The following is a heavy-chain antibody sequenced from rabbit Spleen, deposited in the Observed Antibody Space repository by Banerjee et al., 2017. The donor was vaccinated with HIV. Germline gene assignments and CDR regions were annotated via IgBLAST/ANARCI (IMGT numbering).Heavy chain of an antibody. Sequence: QEQLEESGGGLVKPEGSLTLTCKASGFSFSDKEVMCWVRQAPGKGLEWIGCINSVTGKTVYATWAKGRFTISRASSTTVFLQMTSLTAADTATYFCARDLPGIIGWNFGFWGPGTLVTVS. V-gene: IGHV1S45*01. CDR2: INSVTGKT. CDR3: ARDLPGIIGWNFGF. D-gene: IGHD4-2*01. CDR1: GFSFSDKEV. J-gene: IGHJ6*01.